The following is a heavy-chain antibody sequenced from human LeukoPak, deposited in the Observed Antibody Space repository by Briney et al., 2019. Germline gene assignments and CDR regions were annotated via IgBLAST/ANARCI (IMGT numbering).Heavy chain of an antibody. V-gene: IGHV4-59*01. CDR3: ARSLIMRATDY. CDR2: IYYSGST. D-gene: IGHD1-26*01. J-gene: IGHJ4*02. Sequence: SETLSLTCTVSGGSISSYYWSWIRQPPGKGLEWIGYIYYSGSTNYNPSLKSRVTISVDTSKNQFSLKLSSVTAADTGVYYCARSLIMRATDYSGQGTLVTVSS. CDR1: GGSISSYY.